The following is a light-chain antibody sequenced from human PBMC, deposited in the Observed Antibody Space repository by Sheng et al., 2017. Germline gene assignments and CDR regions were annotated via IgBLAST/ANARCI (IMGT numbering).Light chain of an antibody. CDR1: SGHSSYA. V-gene: IGLV4-69*01. Sequence: QLVLTQSPSASASLGASVKLTCTLSSGHSSYAIAWHQQQPEKGPRYLMKLNSDGSHSKGDGIPDRFSGSSSGAERYLTISSLQSEDEADYYCQTWGTGPLKIGGGTKLTVL. J-gene: IGLJ2*01. CDR2: LNSDGSH. CDR3: QTWGTGPLK.